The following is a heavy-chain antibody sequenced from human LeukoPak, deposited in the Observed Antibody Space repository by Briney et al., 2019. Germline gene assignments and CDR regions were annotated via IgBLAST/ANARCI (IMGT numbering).Heavy chain of an antibody. CDR1: GYTFTSYD. CDR3: ARLPRAAAAAGRNWFDP. CDR2: MNPNSGNT. Sequence: ASVKVSCKASGYTFTSYDINWVRQATGQGLEWMGWMNPNSGNTGYAQKFQGRVTMTRNTSISTAYMELSSLTSEDTAVYYCARLPRAAAAAGRNWFDPWGQGTLVTFSS. D-gene: IGHD6-13*01. V-gene: IGHV1-8*01. J-gene: IGHJ5*02.